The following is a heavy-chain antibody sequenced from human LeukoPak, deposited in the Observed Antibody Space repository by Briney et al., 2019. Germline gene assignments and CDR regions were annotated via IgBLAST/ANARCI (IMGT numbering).Heavy chain of an antibody. CDR2: INANSGGT. D-gene: IGHD2-2*01. CDR1: GYTFTRYY. V-gene: IGHV1-2*02. J-gene: IGHJ6*03. Sequence: GASVKVSCKASGYTFTRYYMPWVRQAPGQGLEWMGWINANSGGTNYAQKFQGRVTMTRDTAISAAYMELSRLRSDDTAVYYCARASSPAYYYYYYMDVWGKGTTLTVSS. CDR3: ARASSPAYYYYYYMDV.